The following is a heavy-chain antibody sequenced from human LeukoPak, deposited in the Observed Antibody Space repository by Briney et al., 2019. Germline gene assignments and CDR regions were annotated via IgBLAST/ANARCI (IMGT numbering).Heavy chain of an antibody. J-gene: IGHJ1*01. CDR3: ARSLAYCGGDCPFQH. D-gene: IGHD2-21*02. Sequence: GGSLRLSCAASGFTFSSYSMNWVRQAPGKGLEWVSSISSSSSYIYYADSVKGRFTISRDNAKNSLHLQMNSLRAEDTAVYYCARSLAYCGGDCPFQHWGQGTLVTVSS. V-gene: IGHV3-21*01. CDR2: ISSSSSYI. CDR1: GFTFSSYS.